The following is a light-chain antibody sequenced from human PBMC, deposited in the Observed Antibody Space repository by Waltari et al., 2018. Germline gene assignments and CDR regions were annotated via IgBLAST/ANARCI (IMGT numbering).Light chain of an antibody. CDR3: AAWDDSLNGRWV. J-gene: IGLJ3*02. V-gene: IGLV1-44*01. CDR1: ASNIGNNV. Sequence: QSVLTQPPSASGTPGQGVTISCSGGASNIGNNVVHWYQQVPGKAPKLLIYRSDRRPAGGPDRFSGSKSGTSASLAISGLQSEDEADYYCAAWDDSLNGRWVFGGGTKVTVL. CDR2: RSD.